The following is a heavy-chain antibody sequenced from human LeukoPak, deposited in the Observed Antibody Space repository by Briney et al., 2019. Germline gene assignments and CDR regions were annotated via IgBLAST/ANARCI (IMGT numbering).Heavy chain of an antibody. CDR2: ISSSGDST. CDR1: GFTVTSTH. Sequence: PGGSLRPSCAASGFTVTSTHMNWGRQAPGKGLEWVSYISSSGDSTYYADSVKGRFTISIDNAKYSLYFQMKSLRAEATAVYYCVRLGGATGQYFHHWGQGTRVTVSS. V-gene: IGHV3-48*03. D-gene: IGHD1-26*01. J-gene: IGHJ1*01. CDR3: VRLGGATGQYFHH.